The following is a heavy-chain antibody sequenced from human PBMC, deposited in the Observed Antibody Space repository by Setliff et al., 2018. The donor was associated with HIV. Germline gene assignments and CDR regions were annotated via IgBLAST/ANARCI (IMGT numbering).Heavy chain of an antibody. Sequence: ETLSLTCTVSGGSISSSSYYWGWIRQPPGKGLEWIVSICYSGSTYYNPSLKSRVTISVDTSKNQFSLKLSSVTAADTAVYYCARHGGRGLRRYYMDVWGKGTTVTVSS. D-gene: IGHD3-10*01. CDR3: ARHGGRGLRRYYMDV. V-gene: IGHV4-39*01. CDR2: ICYSGST. J-gene: IGHJ6*03. CDR1: GGSISSSSYY.